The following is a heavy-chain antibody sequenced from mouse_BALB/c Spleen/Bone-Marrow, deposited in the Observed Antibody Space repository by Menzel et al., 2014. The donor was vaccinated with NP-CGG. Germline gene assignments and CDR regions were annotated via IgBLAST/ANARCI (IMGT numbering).Heavy chain of an antibody. D-gene: IGHD2-10*02. Sequence: EVQGVESGGGLVQPGDSLRLSCAPSGFTFSDFYMEWVRQPPGKRLEWIAASRNKAKYYTTEYSASVKGRLIVSRDTSQSVLYLQMNALRAEDTAIYYCARDVGYGNYFVYWGQGTLVTVSA. J-gene: IGHJ3*01. CDR1: GFTFSDFY. CDR2: SRNKAKYYTT. V-gene: IGHV7-1*02. CDR3: ARDVGYGNYFVY.